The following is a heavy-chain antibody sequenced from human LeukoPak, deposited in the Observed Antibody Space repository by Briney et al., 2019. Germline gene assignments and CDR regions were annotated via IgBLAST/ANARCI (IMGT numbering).Heavy chain of an antibody. Sequence: PGGSLRLSCAASGFTFSSNYMSWVGQAPGKGLEGVSVIYSVGSTYYADSVKGRFTISRDNSKNTLYLQMNSLRAEDTAVYYCARDYYDSSGYYFVAWGQGTLVTVSS. J-gene: IGHJ4*02. V-gene: IGHV3-66*02. D-gene: IGHD3-22*01. CDR1: GFTFSSNY. CDR3: ARDYYDSSGYYFVA. CDR2: IYSVGST.